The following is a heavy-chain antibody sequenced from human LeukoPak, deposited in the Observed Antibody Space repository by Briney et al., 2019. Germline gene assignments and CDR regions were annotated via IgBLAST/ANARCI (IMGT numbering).Heavy chain of an antibody. Sequence: GGSLRLSCVASGFTFSSYWMSWVRQAPGKGLEWAANISPDGSGTFYVDSVKGRFTVSRDNAKNSLSLQMNSLRAEDTAVYYCARDIVVVPAALDYWGQGTLVTVSS. CDR3: ARDIVVVPAALDY. D-gene: IGHD2-2*01. CDR1: GFTFSSYW. CDR2: ISPDGSGT. V-gene: IGHV3-7*01. J-gene: IGHJ4*02.